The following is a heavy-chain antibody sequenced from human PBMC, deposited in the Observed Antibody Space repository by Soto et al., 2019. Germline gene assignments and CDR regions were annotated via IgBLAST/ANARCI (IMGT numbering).Heavy chain of an antibody. CDR3: ATSKLAKIAADDHYYYYGMDV. CDR1: GYSFTSYF. CDR2: IDPSDSYT. J-gene: IGHJ6*02. D-gene: IGHD6-13*01. Sequence: PRESLKMSWEGSGYSFTSYFSSWVRQMPGKGLEWMGRIDPSDSYTNYSPSFQGHVTISADKSISTAYLQWSSLKASDTAMYYCATSKLAKIAADDHYYYYGMDVWGQGTTVTVSS. V-gene: IGHV5-10-1*01.